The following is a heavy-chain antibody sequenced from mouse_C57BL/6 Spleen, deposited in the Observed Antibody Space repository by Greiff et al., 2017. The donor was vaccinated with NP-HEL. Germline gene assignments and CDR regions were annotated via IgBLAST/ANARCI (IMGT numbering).Heavy chain of an antibody. J-gene: IGHJ2*01. CDR2: INPSSGYT. V-gene: IGHV1-4*01. Sequence: VQLQQSGAELARPGASVKMSCKASGYTFTSYTMHWVKQRPGQGLEWIGYINPSSGYTKYNQKFKDKATLTADKSSSTAYMQLSSLTSEDSAVYYCAREEAGTLDYWGQGTTLTVSS. D-gene: IGHD4-1*01. CDR1: GYTFTSYT. CDR3: AREEAGTLDY.